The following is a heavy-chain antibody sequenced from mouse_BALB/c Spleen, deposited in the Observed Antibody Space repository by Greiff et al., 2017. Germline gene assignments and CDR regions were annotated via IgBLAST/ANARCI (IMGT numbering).Heavy chain of an antibody. Sequence: VKLMESGPGLVQPSQSLSITCTVSGFSLTSYGVHWVRQSPGKGLEWLGVIWSGGSTDYNAAFISRLSISKDNSKSQVFFKMHSLQANDTAIYYCARTGYGWYFDVWGAGTTESVTS. CDR1: GFSLTSYG. J-gene: IGHJ1*01. D-gene: IGHD3-1*01. V-gene: IGHV2-2*02. CDR3: ARTGYGWYFDV. CDR2: IWSGGST.